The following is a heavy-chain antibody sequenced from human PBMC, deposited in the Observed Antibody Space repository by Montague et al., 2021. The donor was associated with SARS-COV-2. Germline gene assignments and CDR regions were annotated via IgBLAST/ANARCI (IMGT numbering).Heavy chain of an antibody. CDR2: ISGSGGST. Sequence: SLRLSCAASGFTFSSYAMSWVRQAPGKGLEWVSAISGSGGSTYYADSVKGRFTISRDNSKNTLYLQMSSLRAEDTAVYYCRVGNYYDSISDYWGQGTLVTVSS. J-gene: IGHJ4*02. D-gene: IGHD3-22*01. CDR1: GFTFSSYA. CDR3: RVGNYYDSISDY. V-gene: IGHV3-23*01.